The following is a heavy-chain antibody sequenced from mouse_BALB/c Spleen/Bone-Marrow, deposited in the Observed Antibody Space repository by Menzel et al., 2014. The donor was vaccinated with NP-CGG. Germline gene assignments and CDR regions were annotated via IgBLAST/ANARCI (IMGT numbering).Heavy chain of an antibody. Sequence: VQLQQSGPELVKPGASVKMSCKASGYTYTDYVISWVKQGTGQGLEWIGETDPGRGSSFYNEKFKAKATLTADKSANTAYMQLSSLTSEDSAVYFCARDGNYAVLDYWGQGTSVTVSS. J-gene: IGHJ4*01. CDR2: TDPGRGSS. CDR1: GYTYTDYV. V-gene: IGHV1-77*01. D-gene: IGHD2-1*01. CDR3: ARDGNYAVLDY.